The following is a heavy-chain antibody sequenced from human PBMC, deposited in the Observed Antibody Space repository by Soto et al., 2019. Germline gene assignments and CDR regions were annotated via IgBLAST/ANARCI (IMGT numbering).Heavy chain of an antibody. J-gene: IGHJ6*02. V-gene: IGHV4-59*01. D-gene: IGHD2-21*02. Sequence: PSETLSLTCTVSGGCISSYYWSWIRQPPGKGLEWIGYIYYSGSTNYNPSLKSRVTISVDTSKNQFSLKLNSVTAADTAVYYCARDLWGYCGTDCYPLDVWGQGTTVTVSS. CDR2: IYYSGST. CDR3: ARDLWGYCGTDCYPLDV. CDR1: GGCISSYY.